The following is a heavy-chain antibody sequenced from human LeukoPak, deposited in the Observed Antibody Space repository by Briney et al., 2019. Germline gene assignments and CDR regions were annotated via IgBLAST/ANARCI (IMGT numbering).Heavy chain of an antibody. CDR3: ARDRGVVGGPGWFDP. CDR2: IYHSGST. CDR1: GGSISSGGYS. Sequence: SETLSLTCAVSGGSISSGGYSWSWLRQPPGTGLEWIGYIYHSGSTYYNPSLKSRVTISVDRSKNQFSLKLSSVTAADTAVYYCARDRGVVGGPGWFDPWGQGTLVTVSS. J-gene: IGHJ5*02. V-gene: IGHV4-30-2*01. D-gene: IGHD1-26*01.